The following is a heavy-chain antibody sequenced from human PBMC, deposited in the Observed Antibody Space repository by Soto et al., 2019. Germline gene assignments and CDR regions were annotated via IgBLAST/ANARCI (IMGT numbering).Heavy chain of an antibody. D-gene: IGHD2-2*01. J-gene: IGHJ6*02. CDR3: ARHCSSTSCYVYYYGIDV. V-gene: IGHV1-18*01. CDR2: ISAYNGNT. Sequence: QVQLVQSGAEVRKPGASVKVSCKASGYSFTSYGISWVRQAPGQGLEWMGWISAYNGNTNYAQKLQGRVTMTTDTSTSTAYMELRSLRSDDTAVYYCARHCSSTSCYVYYYGIDVWGQGTTVTVSS. CDR1: GYSFTSYG.